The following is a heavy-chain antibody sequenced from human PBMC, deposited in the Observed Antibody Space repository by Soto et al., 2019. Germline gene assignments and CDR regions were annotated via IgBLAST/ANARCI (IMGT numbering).Heavy chain of an antibody. CDR1: GFSLSTSGVG. J-gene: IGHJ3*02. Sequence: QITLKESGPPLVKPTQTLTLTCTFSGFSLSTSGVGVGWIRQPPGKALEWLALIYWDDDKRYSPSLKSRLTLTKDTSKNQVVLTTTNMDPVDTATYYCAHRHGSDAFEIWGQGTMVTVSS. CDR3: AHRHGSDAFEI. CDR2: IYWDDDK. V-gene: IGHV2-5*02.